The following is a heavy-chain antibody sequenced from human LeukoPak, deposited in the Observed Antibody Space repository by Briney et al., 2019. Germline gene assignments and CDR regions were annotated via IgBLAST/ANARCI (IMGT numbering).Heavy chain of an antibody. D-gene: IGHD2-15*01. V-gene: IGHV1-3*01. CDR2: INAGNDNT. Sequence: ASVKVSCKASGYTFTSYAMHWVRQAPGQRLEWMGWINAGNDNTKYSQKFQGRVTITRDTSASTAYMELNSLRSEDTAVYYCARDLGYCTGGTCYPNWFDPWGQATLVTVSS. CDR1: GYTFTSYA. J-gene: IGHJ5*02. CDR3: ARDLGYCTGGTCYPNWFDP.